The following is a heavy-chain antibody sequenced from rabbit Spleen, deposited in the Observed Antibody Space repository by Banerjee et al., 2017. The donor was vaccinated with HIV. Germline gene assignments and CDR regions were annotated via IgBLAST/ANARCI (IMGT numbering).Heavy chain of an antibody. V-gene: IGHV1S40*01. CDR3: ARDSGTSFSSYGMDL. Sequence: QSLEESGGDLVKPGASLTLTCTASGFSFSYSDYMCWVRQPPGNGQEWIACIGAGSSGSTYYASWAKGRFTISKPSSTTVTLQMTSLTAADTATYFCARDSGTSFSSYGMDLWGPGTLVTVS. D-gene: IGHD8-1*01. J-gene: IGHJ6*01. CDR2: IGAGSSGST. CDR1: GFSFSYSDY.